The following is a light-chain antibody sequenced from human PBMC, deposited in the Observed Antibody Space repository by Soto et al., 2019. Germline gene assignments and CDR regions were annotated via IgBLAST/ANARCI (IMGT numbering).Light chain of an antibody. Sequence: DILLTQSPSSLSASVGDRVTITCRASQGINTDLAWYQQKPGKAPKSLIYSASSLQRGVPTRFSGSGSGTEFTRTVSSLQPEDFATYCCQQLKSYPLTFGGGTKVDIK. V-gene: IGKV1-9*01. J-gene: IGKJ4*01. CDR2: SAS. CDR3: QQLKSYPLT. CDR1: QGINTD.